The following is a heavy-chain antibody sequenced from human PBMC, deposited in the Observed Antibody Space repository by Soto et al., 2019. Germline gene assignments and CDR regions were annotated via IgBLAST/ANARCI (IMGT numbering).Heavy chain of an antibody. CDR3: ARGAGVLRYFDWSSYSFYAMDV. Sequence: SGKVSCKASGGTFSSYAISWVRQAPGQGLEWMGGIIPIFGTANYAQKLQGRVTITADKSTSTVYMELSSLRSEDRAVYYCARGAGVLRYFDWSSYSFYAMDVWGHGTTVTVS. J-gene: IGHJ6*02. V-gene: IGHV1-69*06. CDR2: IIPIFGTA. D-gene: IGHD3-9*01. CDR1: GGTFSSYA.